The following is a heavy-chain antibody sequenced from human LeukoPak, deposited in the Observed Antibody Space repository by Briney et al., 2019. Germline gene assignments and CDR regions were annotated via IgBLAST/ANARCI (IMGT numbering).Heavy chain of an antibody. CDR3: TRAYYDSLGYSPY. D-gene: IGHD3-22*01. CDR2: IRTKTNSYAT. J-gene: IGHJ4*02. Sequence: GGSLKLSCAASGFTFSASAIHWVRQASGIGLEWVGRIRTKTNSYATAYAASLEGRFTISRDDLRNTAYLQMNSLKTEDTAVYYCTRAYYDSLGYSPYWGQGTLVTVSS. CDR1: GFTFSASA. V-gene: IGHV3-73*01.